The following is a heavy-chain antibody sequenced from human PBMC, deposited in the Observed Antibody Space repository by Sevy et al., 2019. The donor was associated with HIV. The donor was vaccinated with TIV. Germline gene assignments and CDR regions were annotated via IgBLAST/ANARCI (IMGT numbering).Heavy chain of an antibody. J-gene: IGHJ3*01. Sequence: GGSLGLSCVASGFTFNTHAMNWVRQAPGKGLEWVSGISATGGGTYYTDSVKGRFTVSRDNSQNTLYLQMNSLRADDTAIYYCAKALNPALESMIEVIFRTLKGFDVWGQGTMVTVSS. CDR2: ISATGGGT. CDR1: GFTFNTHA. D-gene: IGHD3-22*01. CDR3: AKALNPALESMIEVIFRTLKGFDV. V-gene: IGHV3-23*01.